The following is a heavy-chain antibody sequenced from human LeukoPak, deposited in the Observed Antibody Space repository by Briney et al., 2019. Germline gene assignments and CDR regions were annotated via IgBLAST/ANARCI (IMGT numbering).Heavy chain of an antibody. D-gene: IGHD6-6*01. Sequence: PGGSLRLSCADSGFTFSRHWMDWVHQAPGKGLEWVANIKEDGSVKNYVDSVKGRFTISRDNAKNSLYLQMNSLRAGDTAVYYCMAESSSPWEGYWGQGTLVTVSS. V-gene: IGHV3-7*01. CDR2: IKEDGSVK. CDR3: MAESSSPWEGY. CDR1: GFTFSRHW. J-gene: IGHJ4*02.